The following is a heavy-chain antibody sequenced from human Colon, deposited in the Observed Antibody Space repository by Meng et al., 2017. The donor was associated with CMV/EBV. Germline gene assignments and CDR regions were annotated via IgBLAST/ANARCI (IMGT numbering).Heavy chain of an antibody. CDR2: IRYDGTNK. D-gene: IGHD2-2*01. V-gene: IGHV3-30*02. CDR1: GFTFNTYG. Sequence: GESLKISCAASGFTFNTYGMHWVRQAAGKGLEWVAFIRYDGTNKYYADSVKGRFSISRDNSKSTLYLQMNSLRREDTAVYYCVKDVPTFFFDFWGQGTTVTVSS. CDR3: VKDVPTFFFDF. J-gene: IGHJ6*02.